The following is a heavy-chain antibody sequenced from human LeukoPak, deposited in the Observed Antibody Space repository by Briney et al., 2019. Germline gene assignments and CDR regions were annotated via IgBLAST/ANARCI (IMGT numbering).Heavy chain of an antibody. V-gene: IGHV3-7*03. J-gene: IGHJ4*02. CDR2: IKQDGSEK. CDR3: ASAPARFYYDSSGSDF. Sequence: GGSLRLSCAASGFTFSSYWMSWVRQAPGKGLEWVANIKQDGSEKYYVDSVKGRFTISRDNAKNSLYLQMNSLRAEDTAVYYCASAPARFYYDSSGSDFRGQGTLVTVSS. D-gene: IGHD3-22*01. CDR1: GFTFSSYW.